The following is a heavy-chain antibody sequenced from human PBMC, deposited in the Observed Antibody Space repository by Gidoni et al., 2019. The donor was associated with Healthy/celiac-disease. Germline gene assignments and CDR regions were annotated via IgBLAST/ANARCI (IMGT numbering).Heavy chain of an antibody. J-gene: IGHJ4*02. CDR3: ARGRTTDYGDGYYFDY. Sequence: QVQLQESGPGLVKPSQTLSLTCTVPGGPISSGGYYWSWIRHHPGKGLEWIGYIYYSGSTYYNPSLKSRVTISVDTSKNQFSLKLSSVTAADTAVYYCARGRTTDYGDGYYFDYWGQGTLVTVSS. D-gene: IGHD4-17*01. V-gene: IGHV4-31*03. CDR1: GGPISSGGYY. CDR2: IYYSGST.